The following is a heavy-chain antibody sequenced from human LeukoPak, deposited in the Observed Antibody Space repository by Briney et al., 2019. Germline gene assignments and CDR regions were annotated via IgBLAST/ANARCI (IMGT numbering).Heavy chain of an antibody. CDR2: IYYSGST. D-gene: IGHD6-13*01. CDR3: ARIAAAGHFDY. CDR1: GGSISSYY. Sequence: SETLSLTCTVPGGSISSYYWSWIRQPPGKGLEWIGYIYYSGSTNYNPSLTSRATISVDTSKNQFSLKLSSVTATDTAVYYWARIAAAGHFDYWGQGTLVTVSS. J-gene: IGHJ4*02. V-gene: IGHV4-59*01.